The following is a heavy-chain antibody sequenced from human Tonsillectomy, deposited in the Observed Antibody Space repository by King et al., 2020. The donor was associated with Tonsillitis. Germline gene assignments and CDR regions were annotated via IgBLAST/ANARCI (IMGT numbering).Heavy chain of an antibody. Sequence: VQLQQWGAGLLKPSETLSLTCAVYGGSFSDYYWIWIRQPPGMGLEWIGEINHSGSTNYKPSLKSRVTILVDTSKNQCSLKLSSVTAADTAVYYCARGEGVAATDYYYYMDVWGKGTTVAVSS. D-gene: IGHD2-15*01. CDR3: ARGEGVAATDYYYYMDV. V-gene: IGHV4-34*01. CDR2: INHSGST. J-gene: IGHJ6*03. CDR1: GGSFSDYY.